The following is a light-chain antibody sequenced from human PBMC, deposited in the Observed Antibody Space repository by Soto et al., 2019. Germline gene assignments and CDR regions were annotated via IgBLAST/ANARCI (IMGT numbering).Light chain of an antibody. CDR2: RNN. Sequence: QSVLTQPPSASGTPGQRVTISCSGSSSNIGSNYVYWYQQLPGTAPKLLIYRNNQRPSGVPDRFSGSKSGTSASLAISGLGSEDEADYYCAAWDDSLGAVVFGRGTELTVL. CDR1: SSNIGSNY. CDR3: AAWDDSLGAVV. V-gene: IGLV1-47*01. J-gene: IGLJ2*01.